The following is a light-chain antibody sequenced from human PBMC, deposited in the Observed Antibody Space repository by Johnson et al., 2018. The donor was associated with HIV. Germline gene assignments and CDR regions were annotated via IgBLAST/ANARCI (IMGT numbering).Light chain of an antibody. Sequence: QSVLTQPPSVSAAPGQKVTISCSGSSSNIGNNYVSWYQQLPGTAPKLLIYDNNKRPSGIPDRFSGSKSGTSATLGITGLQTGDEAEYYCRTWDSSLSAYVVGTGTKVTV. CDR1: SSNIGNNY. V-gene: IGLV1-51*01. J-gene: IGLJ1*01. CDR3: RTWDSSLSAYV. CDR2: DNN.